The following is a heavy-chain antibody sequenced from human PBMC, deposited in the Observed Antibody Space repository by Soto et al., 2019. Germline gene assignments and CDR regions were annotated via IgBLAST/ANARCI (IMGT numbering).Heavy chain of an antibody. CDR2: TYYRSKWYN. V-gene: IGHV6-1*01. Sequence: SQTLSLTCAISGDSVSSNSAAWNWIRQSPSRGLEWLGRTYYRSKWYNDYAVSVKSRITINPDTSKNQFSLQLNSVTPEDTAVYYCARDREIAVAGRDRYYFDYWGQGTLVTVSS. J-gene: IGHJ4*02. D-gene: IGHD6-19*01. CDR3: ARDREIAVAGRDRYYFDY. CDR1: GDSVSSNSAA.